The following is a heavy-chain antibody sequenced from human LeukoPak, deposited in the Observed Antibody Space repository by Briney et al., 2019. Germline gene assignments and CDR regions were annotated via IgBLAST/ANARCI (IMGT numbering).Heavy chain of an antibody. D-gene: IGHD5-18*01. Sequence: GGSLRLPCAASGFTFRSYLMSWVRQAPGKGLEWVANINQGGNGKYYVDSVKGRFTISRDNAKNSLYLEMNSLRAEDTAIYYCATIQEWKFDYWGQGALVTVSS. V-gene: IGHV3-7*01. CDR2: INQGGNGK. CDR3: ATIQEWKFDY. CDR1: GFTFRSYL. J-gene: IGHJ4*02.